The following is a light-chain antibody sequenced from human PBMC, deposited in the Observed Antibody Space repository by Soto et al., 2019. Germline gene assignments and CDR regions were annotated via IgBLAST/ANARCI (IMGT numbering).Light chain of an antibody. CDR3: CSYAGTYMV. CDR2: DVS. Sequence: HSVLTQPRSVSGSPGQSVTISCTGTSSDVGGYNYVSWYQQHPGKAPKLMIYDVSKRPSGVPDRFSGSKSGNTASLTISGLQAEDDADYYCCSYAGTYMVFGGGTKLTVL. CDR1: SSDVGGYNY. J-gene: IGLJ3*02. V-gene: IGLV2-11*01.